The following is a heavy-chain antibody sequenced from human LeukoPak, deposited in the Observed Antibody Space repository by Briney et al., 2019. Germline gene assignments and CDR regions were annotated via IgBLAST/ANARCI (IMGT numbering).Heavy chain of an antibody. CDR3: ARGRPTIFGVVIIFQPDYFDY. D-gene: IGHD3-3*01. CDR2: INYSGST. CDR1: GGSFSGYY. V-gene: IGHV4-34*01. J-gene: IGHJ4*02. Sequence: SETLSLTSAVYGGSFSGYYWSWIRQPRGKGLEWIGEINYSGSTNYNPSLKSRVTISVDTSKNQFSLKLSSVTAADTAVYYCARGRPTIFGVVIIFQPDYFDYWGQGTLVTVSS.